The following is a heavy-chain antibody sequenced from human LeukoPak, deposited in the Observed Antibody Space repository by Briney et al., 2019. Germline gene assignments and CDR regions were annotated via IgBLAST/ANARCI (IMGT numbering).Heavy chain of an antibody. CDR2: IYSGGST. CDR3: ARDRGTYYYGMDV. CDR1: GFTFSSYA. D-gene: IGHD3-10*01. J-gene: IGHJ6*02. Sequence: GGSLRLSCAASGFTFSSYAMSWVRQAPGKGLEWVSVIYSGGSTYYADSVKGRFTISRDTSKNILYLQMNSLRAEDTAVYYCARDRGTYYYGMDVWGQGTTVTVSS. V-gene: IGHV3-53*01.